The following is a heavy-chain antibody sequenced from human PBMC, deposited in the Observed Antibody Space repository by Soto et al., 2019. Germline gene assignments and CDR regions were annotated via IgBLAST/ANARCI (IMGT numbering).Heavy chain of an antibody. V-gene: IGHV4-39*01. J-gene: IGHJ5*02. D-gene: IGHD4-4*01. CDR1: GGSISNSSYF. CDR3: ARHPSNFWFDP. Sequence: PSETLCLTCTVSGGSISNSSYFWGWIRQPPGKGLEWIGSIYYSGSTYYNPSLKSRVTVSVDTFKNQFSLKLSSVTAADTAVYYCARHPSNFWFDPWGQGTLVTVSS. CDR2: IYYSGST.